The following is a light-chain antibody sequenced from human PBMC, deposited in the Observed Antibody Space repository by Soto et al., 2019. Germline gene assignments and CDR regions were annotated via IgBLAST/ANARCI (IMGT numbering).Light chain of an antibody. J-gene: IGKJ4*01. Sequence: DIVMTQSPDSLAVSLGERATINCKSSQSVLYSSNNKNYLAWYQQKPGQPPKLLIYWASTRESGVPDRFSGSGSGTEVTLTISSLQAEDVAVYYCQQYYSTRLTFGGGTKVEIK. CDR3: QQYYSTRLT. V-gene: IGKV4-1*01. CDR1: QSVLYSSNNKNY. CDR2: WAS.